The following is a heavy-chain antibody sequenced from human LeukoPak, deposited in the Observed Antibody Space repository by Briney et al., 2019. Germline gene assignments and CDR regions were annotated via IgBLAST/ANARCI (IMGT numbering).Heavy chain of an antibody. J-gene: IGHJ6*02. D-gene: IGHD3-10*01. CDR1: GGSFSGYY. V-gene: IGHV4-34*01. Sequence: SETLSLTCAVYGGSFSGYYWSWIRQPPGKGLEWIGEINHSGSTNYNPSLKSRVTISVDTSKNQFSLKLSSVTAADTAAYYCARLRILDTYYYSSGPHNYYYYGMDVWGGEPTVT. CDR3: ARLRILDTYYYSSGPHNYYYYGMDV. CDR2: INHSGST.